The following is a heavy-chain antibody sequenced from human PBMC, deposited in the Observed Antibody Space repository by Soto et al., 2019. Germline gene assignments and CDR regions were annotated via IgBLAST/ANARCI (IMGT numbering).Heavy chain of an antibody. CDR1: GGSISSGDYF. Sequence: SEPLSLTCTVSGGSISSGDYFWTCIRQLPGKGLEWMGYIYFSGGAYYNPSLKSRLTMSVDTSANQFYLRLTAVTAADTALYFCAIFFYRYADHQDLHSLPTRRSSDL. CDR3: AIFFYRYADHQDLHSLPTRRSSDL. J-gene: IGHJ2*01. V-gene: IGHV4-31*03. CDR2: IYFSGGA. D-gene: IGHD2-15*01.